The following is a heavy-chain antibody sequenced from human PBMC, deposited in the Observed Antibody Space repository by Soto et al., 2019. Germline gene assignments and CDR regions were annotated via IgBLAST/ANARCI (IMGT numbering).Heavy chain of an antibody. D-gene: IGHD4-4*01. CDR1: GFTFSNYG. CDR3: AKGPVRESTAYYFKY. CDR2: ISNDGNNK. Sequence: QVQLVNSGGGVVQPGRSLRLSCVGSGFTFSNYGMHWVRLAPGTGLDWVAGISNDGNNKYYADSVKGRFTVSRDNSRNTLYLQMNSLRGEDTAVYYCAKGPVRESTAYYFKYWGQGTWVTVSS. V-gene: IGHV3-30*18. J-gene: IGHJ4*02.